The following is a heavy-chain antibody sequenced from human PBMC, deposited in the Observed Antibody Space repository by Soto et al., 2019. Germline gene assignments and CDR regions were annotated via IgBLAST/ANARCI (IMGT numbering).Heavy chain of an antibody. V-gene: IGHV4-34*01. CDR3: ARFRRRRWFDP. J-gene: IGHJ5*02. CDR2: INHSGST. Sequence: SETLSLTCAVYGGSFSGYYWSWIRQPPGKGLEWIGEINHSGSTNYNPSLKSRVTISVDTSKNQFSLKLSSVTAADTAVYYYARFRRRRWFDPWGQGTLVTVSS. D-gene: IGHD3-16*01. CDR1: GGSFSGYY.